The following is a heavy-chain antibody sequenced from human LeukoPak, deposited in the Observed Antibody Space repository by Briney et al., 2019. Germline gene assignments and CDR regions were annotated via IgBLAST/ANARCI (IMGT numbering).Heavy chain of an antibody. CDR1: GFTFSSYS. CDR3: AKDRIAVAGGWFDP. J-gene: IGHJ5*02. V-gene: IGHV3-21*04. Sequence: PGGSLRLSCAASGFTFSSYSMNWVRQAPGKGLEWVSSISSSSSNIYYADSVKGRFTISRDNAKNSLYLQMNSLRVEDTAVYYCAKDRIAVAGGWFDPWGQGTLVTVSS. CDR2: ISSSSSNI. D-gene: IGHD6-19*01.